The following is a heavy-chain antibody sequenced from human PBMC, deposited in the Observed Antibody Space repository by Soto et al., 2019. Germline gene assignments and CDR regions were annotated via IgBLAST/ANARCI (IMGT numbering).Heavy chain of an antibody. J-gene: IGHJ6*03. CDR1: GGSFSGYY. V-gene: IGHV4-34*01. CDR3: ARGLVTMRRYYYYMDV. Sequence: SETLSLTCAVYGGSFSGYYWSWIRQPPGKGLEWIGEINHSGSTNYNPSLKSRVTISVDTSKNQFSLKLSSVTAADTAVYYCARGLVTMRRYYYYMDVWGKGTTVTVSS. D-gene: IGHD3-9*01. CDR2: INHSGST.